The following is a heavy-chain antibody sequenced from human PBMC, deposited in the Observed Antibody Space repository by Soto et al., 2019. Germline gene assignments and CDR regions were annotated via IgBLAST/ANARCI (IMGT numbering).Heavy chain of an antibody. D-gene: IGHD1-26*01. J-gene: IGHJ4*02. V-gene: IGHV4-30-2*01. CDR2: IYHSGST. CDR1: GGSISSGGYS. CDR3: ARGGLLTIDY. Sequence: SETLSLTCAVSGGSISSGGYSWSWIRQPPGKGLEWIGYIYHSGSTYYNPSLKSRVTISVDRSKNQFSLKLSSVTAADTAVYYCARGGLLTIDYWGPGTLVTVSS.